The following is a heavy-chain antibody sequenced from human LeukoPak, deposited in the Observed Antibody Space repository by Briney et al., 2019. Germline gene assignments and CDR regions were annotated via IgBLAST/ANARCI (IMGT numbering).Heavy chain of an antibody. Sequence: GGSLRLSCAASGFTFSTYSMNWVRQAPGKGLEWISYISSGSVIQYAESVKGRFTISRDNAKNSLFLQMNSLRAEDTAVYYCARVLRYCSGGNCYSGGLGYMDVWGKGTTVTISS. V-gene: IGHV3-48*04. J-gene: IGHJ6*03. CDR2: ISSGSVI. CDR3: ARVLRYCSGGNCYSGGLGYMDV. D-gene: IGHD2-15*01. CDR1: GFTFSTYS.